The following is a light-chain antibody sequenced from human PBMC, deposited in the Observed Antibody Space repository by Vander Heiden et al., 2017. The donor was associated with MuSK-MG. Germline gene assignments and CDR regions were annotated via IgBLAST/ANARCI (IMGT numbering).Light chain of an antibody. CDR3: QPFHSYSLT. CDR1: QGISSA. CDR2: DAS. Sequence: NQLTQSPSSLSASVGDRVTITCRASQGISSALAWYQQQPGKAPQLLIYDASSLESGVPSRFIGSGSGTDFTPTTSSLQPEDFSTYYCQPFHSYSLTFGPGTKVDIK. V-gene: IGKV1-13*02. J-gene: IGKJ3*01.